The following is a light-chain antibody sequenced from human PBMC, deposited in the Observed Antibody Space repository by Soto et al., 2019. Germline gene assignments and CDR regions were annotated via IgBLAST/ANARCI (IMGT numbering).Light chain of an antibody. J-gene: IGKJ4*01. V-gene: IGKV1-9*01. Sequence: DIQLTQSPSFLSASVGDRAAITCRASLDIRTYLAWYQQQPGRAPKLLIYAASTLQSGVPSRFSGSGSGTEFTLTISSLQPEDFASYYCQQLDRYPFTFGGGTKVDIK. CDR1: LDIRTY. CDR3: QQLDRYPFT. CDR2: AAS.